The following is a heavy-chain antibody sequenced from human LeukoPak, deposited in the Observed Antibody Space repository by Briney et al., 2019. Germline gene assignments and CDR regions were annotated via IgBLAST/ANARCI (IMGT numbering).Heavy chain of an antibody. J-gene: IGHJ4*02. D-gene: IGHD3-22*01. CDR3: ARDGPRGYYDSSVLYYFDY. Sequence: PGGSLRLSCAASGFTFSSYAMHWVRQAPGKGLEWVAVISYDGSNKYYADSVKGRFTISRDNSKNTLYLQMNSLRAEDTAVYYCARDGPRGYYDSSVLYYFDYWGQGTLVTVSS. CDR2: ISYDGSNK. CDR1: GFTFSSYA. V-gene: IGHV3-30-3*01.